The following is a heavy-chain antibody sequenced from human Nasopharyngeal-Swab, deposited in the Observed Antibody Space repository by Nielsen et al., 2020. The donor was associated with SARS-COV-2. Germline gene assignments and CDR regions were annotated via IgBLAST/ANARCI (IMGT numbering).Heavy chain of an antibody. CDR1: GGSISSGGYS. CDR3: ARDRIYGGNSAFDY. J-gene: IGHJ4*02. D-gene: IGHD4-23*01. Sequence: SETLSLTCAVSGGSISSGGYSWSWIRQPPGKGLEWIGYIYHSGSTYYNPSLESRVTISVDRSKNQFSLKLSSVTAADTAVYYCARDRIYGGNSAFDYWGQGTLVTVSS. CDR2: IYHSGST. V-gene: IGHV4-30-2*01.